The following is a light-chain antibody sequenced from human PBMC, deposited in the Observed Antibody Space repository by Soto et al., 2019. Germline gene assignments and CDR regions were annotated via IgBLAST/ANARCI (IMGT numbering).Light chain of an antibody. CDR3: LQYNDYPYT. CDR2: AAS. Sequence: DIQMTQSPPSLSASVGDRVTITCRANQDIRHYLGWYQQNPGKAPKRLIYAASSLKSGVPSRFSGSGSGTEFTLTISSLQPEDFATYFCLQYNDYPYTFGQGTKLEF. V-gene: IGKV1-17*01. CDR1: QDIRHY. J-gene: IGKJ2*01.